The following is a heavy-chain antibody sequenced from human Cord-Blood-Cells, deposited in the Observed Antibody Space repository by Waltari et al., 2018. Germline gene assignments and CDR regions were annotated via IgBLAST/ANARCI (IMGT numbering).Heavy chain of an antibody. CDR2: INHSGST. Sequence: QVQLQQWGAGLLTPSETLSLTCAVDGGSFSGYYWSRIRQPPVKGLEGIGEINHSGSTNYIPSLKSRVTISVDTSKNQFSLKLSSVTAADTAVYYCARVNYYGSGSYTIDYWGQGTLVTVSS. J-gene: IGHJ4*02. CDR1: GGSFSGYY. CDR3: ARVNYYGSGSYTIDY. D-gene: IGHD3-10*01. V-gene: IGHV4-34*01.